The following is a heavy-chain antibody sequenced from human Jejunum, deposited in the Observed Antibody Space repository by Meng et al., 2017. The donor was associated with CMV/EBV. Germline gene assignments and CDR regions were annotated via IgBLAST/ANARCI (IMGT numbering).Heavy chain of an antibody. Sequence: WMSWVRQAPGKGLEWVANIKQDGSEKYYVDSVKGRFTISRDNAKNSLSLQMNSLRAEDTAVYYCAREVGDCSTSRCYSMLYSDYWGQGTLVTVSS. CDR1: W. CDR3: AREVGDCSTSRCYSMLYSDY. CDR2: IKQDGSEK. J-gene: IGHJ4*02. V-gene: IGHV3-7*01. D-gene: IGHD2-2*01.